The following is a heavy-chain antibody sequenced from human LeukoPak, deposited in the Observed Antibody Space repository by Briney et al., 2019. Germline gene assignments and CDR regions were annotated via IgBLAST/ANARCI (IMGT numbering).Heavy chain of an antibody. CDR3: ARVSGGTYPDY. J-gene: IGHJ4*02. CDR2: IYHSGST. D-gene: IGHD1-26*01. V-gene: IGHV4-59*01. CDR1: GVSISSYY. Sequence: PSETLSLTCTVSGVSISSYYWSWIRQPPGKGLEWIGYIYHSGSTNYNPSLKSRVTISVDTSKNQFSLKLSSVTAADTAVYYCARVSGGTYPDYWGQGTLVTVSP.